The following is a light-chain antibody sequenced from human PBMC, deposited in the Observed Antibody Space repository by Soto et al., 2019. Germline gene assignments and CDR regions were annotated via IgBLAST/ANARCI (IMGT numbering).Light chain of an antibody. V-gene: IGKV3-20*01. CDR3: PQYLSSWT. CDR2: DAS. CDR1: QSVPSNF. Sequence: EIVLTQSPGTLSLSPGERATLSSRASQSVPSNFLAWYQQKPGQAPMLLIYDASRRATGIPDRFSGSGSGTDFTLTISRLEPEDFAVYYCPQYLSSWTFGHGTKVEIK. J-gene: IGKJ1*01.